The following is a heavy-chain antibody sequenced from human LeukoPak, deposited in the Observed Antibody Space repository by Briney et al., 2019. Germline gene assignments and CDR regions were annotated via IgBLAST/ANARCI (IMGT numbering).Heavy chain of an antibody. J-gene: IGHJ4*02. Sequence: SVKVSCKASGGTFSSYAISWVRQAPGQGLEWMGGIIPIFGTANYAQKFQGRVTITADESTSTAYMELSSLRSEDTAVYYCARVNSDGDYFDYWGQGTLVTVSS. CDR3: ARVNSDGDYFDY. CDR2: IIPIFGTA. V-gene: IGHV1-69*13. D-gene: IGHD4-17*01. CDR1: GGTFSSYA.